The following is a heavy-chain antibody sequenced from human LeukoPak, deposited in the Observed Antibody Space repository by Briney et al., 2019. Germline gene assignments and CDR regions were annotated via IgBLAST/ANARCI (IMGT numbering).Heavy chain of an antibody. CDR1: GGSISSYY. CDR3: ARSPPDDNWFDP. CDR2: IYYSGST. J-gene: IGHJ5*02. V-gene: IGHV4-59*01. Sequence: PSETLSLTCTVSGGSISSYYWSWIRQPPGKGLEWIGYIYYSGSTNYNPSLKSRVTISVDTSKNQFSLKLSSVTAADTAVYYCARSPPDDNWFDPWGQGTLVIVSS.